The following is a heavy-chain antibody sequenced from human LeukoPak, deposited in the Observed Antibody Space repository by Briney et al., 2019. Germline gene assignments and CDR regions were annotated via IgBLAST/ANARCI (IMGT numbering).Heavy chain of an antibody. Sequence: SETLSLTCTVSGGSISSSSYYWGWIRQPPGKGLEWIGSIYYSGSTYYNPSLKSRVTISVDTSKNQFSLKLSSVTAADTAVYYCARRGYYDSSGYRSTFDYWGQGTLVTVSS. CDR2: IYYSGST. V-gene: IGHV4-39*01. CDR1: GGSISSSSYY. CDR3: ARRGYYDSSGYRSTFDY. J-gene: IGHJ4*02. D-gene: IGHD3-22*01.